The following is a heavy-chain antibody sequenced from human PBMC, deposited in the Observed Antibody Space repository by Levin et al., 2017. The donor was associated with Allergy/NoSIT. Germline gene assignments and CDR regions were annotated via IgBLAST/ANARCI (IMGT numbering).Heavy chain of an antibody. D-gene: IGHD5-18*01. CDR3: ARARTAMVLLPYYYYGMDV. V-gene: IGHV4-34*01. Sequence: SETLSLTCAVYGGSFSGYYWSWIRQPPGKGLEWIGEINHSGSTNYNPSLKSRVTISVDTSKNQFSLKLSSVTAADTAVYYCARARTAMVLLPYYYYGMDVWGQGTTVTVSS. J-gene: IGHJ6*02. CDR2: INHSGST. CDR1: GGSFSGYY.